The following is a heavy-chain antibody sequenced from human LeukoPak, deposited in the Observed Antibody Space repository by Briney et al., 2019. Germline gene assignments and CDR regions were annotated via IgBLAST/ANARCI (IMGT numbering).Heavy chain of an antibody. J-gene: IGHJ4*02. CDR3: ARAHYYDSSGYYYYFDY. V-gene: IGHV3-30-3*01. CDR2: ISYDGSNK. D-gene: IGHD3-22*01. CDR1: GFTFSSYA. Sequence: PGGSLGLSCAASGFTFSSYAMHWVRQAPGKGLEWVAVISYDGSNKYYADSVKGRFTISRDNSKNTLYLQMNSLRAEDTAVYYCARAHYYDSSGYYYYFDYWGQGTLVTVSS.